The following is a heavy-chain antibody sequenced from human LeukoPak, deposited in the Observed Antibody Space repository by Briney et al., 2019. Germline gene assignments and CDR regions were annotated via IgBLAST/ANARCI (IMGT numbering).Heavy chain of an antibody. CDR3: ARHANWASYAFDI. CDR1: GFTFSSSW. CDR2: IKEDGTEE. D-gene: IGHD1-1*01. V-gene: IGHV3-7*05. Sequence: GGSLRLSCAASGFTFSSSWMTWVRQAPGKGLEWVAHIKEDGTEEYYVDSVKGRFTISRDNAKNSLYLQMNSLRAEDTAVYYCARHANWASYAFDIWGQGTMVTVSS. J-gene: IGHJ3*02.